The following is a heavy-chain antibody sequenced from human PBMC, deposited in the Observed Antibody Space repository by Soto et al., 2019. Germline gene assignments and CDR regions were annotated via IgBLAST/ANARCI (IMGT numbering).Heavy chain of an antibody. D-gene: IGHD5-12*01. V-gene: IGHV4-34*01. CDR1: GGSFSGYY. Sequence: QVELQQWGAGLLKPSETLSLTCAVYGGSFSGYYWSWIRQPPGKGLEWIGEINHRGSTNYNPSLKRRVTIPVDTSKNQFSLKLSSVTAADTPVYYCARAYSGYDFDYWGQGTLVTVSS. CDR2: INHRGST. J-gene: IGHJ4*02. CDR3: ARAYSGYDFDY.